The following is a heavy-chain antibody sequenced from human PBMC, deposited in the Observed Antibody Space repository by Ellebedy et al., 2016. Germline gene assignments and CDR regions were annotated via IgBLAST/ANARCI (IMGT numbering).Heavy chain of an antibody. CDR3: ASLQSYCISCESDV. J-gene: IGHJ6*02. CDR1: GFTFSSYA. V-gene: IGHV3-30-3*01. Sequence: GGPLRLSCAASGFTFSSYAMHWVRQAPGKGLEWVAVISYDGSYKYYADSVKGRFTISRDNSKNTLHLQMNSLRAEDTAVYYCASLQSYCISCESDVWGQGTTVTVSS. D-gene: IGHD2-2*01. CDR2: ISYDGSYK.